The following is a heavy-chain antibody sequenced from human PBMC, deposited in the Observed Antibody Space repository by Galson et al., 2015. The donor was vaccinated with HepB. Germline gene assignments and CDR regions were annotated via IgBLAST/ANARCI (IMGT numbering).Heavy chain of an antibody. V-gene: IGHV3-30-3*01. D-gene: IGHD6-13*01. J-gene: IGHJ3*02. CDR2: ISYDGSNK. CDR1: GFTFSSYA. CDR3: ARELIAAAGSDAFDI. Sequence: SLRLSCAASGFTFSSYAMHWVRQAPGKGLEWVAVISYDGSNKYYADSVKGRFTISRDNSKNTLYLQMNSLRAEDTAVYYCARELIAAAGSDAFDIWGQGTMVTVSP.